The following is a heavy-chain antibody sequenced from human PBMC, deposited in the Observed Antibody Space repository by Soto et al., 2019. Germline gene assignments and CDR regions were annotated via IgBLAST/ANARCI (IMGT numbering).Heavy chain of an antibody. Sequence: EAELVESGGGLVQPGGSLTLSCAASGFIFSDYEVDWVRQAPGRGPEWISYISDGGTTIYYAASVKGRLTISRDDAKKSLYLHMNNLRVDDTAIYFCVKEYCTGGTCFEAFDLWGQGTVVTVSS. J-gene: IGHJ3*01. D-gene: IGHD2-8*02. V-gene: IGHV3-48*03. CDR3: VKEYCTGGTCFEAFDL. CDR1: GFIFSDYE. CDR2: ISDGGTTI.